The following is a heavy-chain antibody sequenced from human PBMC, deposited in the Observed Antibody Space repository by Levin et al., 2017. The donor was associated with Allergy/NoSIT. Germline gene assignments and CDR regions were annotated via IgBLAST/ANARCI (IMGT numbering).Heavy chain of an antibody. Sequence: SCAASGFTFISFGIHWVRQAPGKGLEWVAFICYDGSNKYSAHSVKGRFTIPRDNPNNTLYLQVNSLRAEDTAVYYCARGAAGGTYHYYYYVDGWGKGATVTVSS. CDR2: ICYDGSNK. CDR1: GFTFISFG. D-gene: IGHD6-13*01. J-gene: IGHJ6*03. V-gene: IGHV3-33*01. CDR3: ARGAAGGTYHYYYYVDG.